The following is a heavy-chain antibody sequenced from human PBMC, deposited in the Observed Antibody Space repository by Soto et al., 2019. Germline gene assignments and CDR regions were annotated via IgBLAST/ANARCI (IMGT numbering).Heavy chain of an antibody. CDR3: AIVTRDDFWSGLYYYYYMDV. CDR1: GFTFSSYS. V-gene: IGHV3-48*01. D-gene: IGHD3-3*01. Sequence: PGGSLRLSCAASGFTFSSYSMNWVRQAPGKGLEWVSYISSSSSTIYYADSVKGRFTISRDNAKNSLYLQMNSLRAEDTAVYYCAIVTRDDFWSGLYYYYYMDVWGKGTTVTVSS. CDR2: ISSSSSTI. J-gene: IGHJ6*03.